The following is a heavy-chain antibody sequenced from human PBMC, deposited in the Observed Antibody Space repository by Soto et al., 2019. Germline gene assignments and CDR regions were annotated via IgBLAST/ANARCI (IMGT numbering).Heavy chain of an antibody. J-gene: IGHJ4*02. V-gene: IGHV3-23*01. CDR3: ASITIFGVVKPNSIEY. CDR1: GFTFSSYA. CDR2: ISGSGGST. D-gene: IGHD3-3*01. Sequence: GWSLRLSCAASGFTFSSYAMSWVRQAPGKGLEWVSAISGSGGSTYYADSVKGRFTISRDNSKNTLYLQMNSLRAEDTAVYYCASITIFGVVKPNSIEYWGKRTLVTVSS.